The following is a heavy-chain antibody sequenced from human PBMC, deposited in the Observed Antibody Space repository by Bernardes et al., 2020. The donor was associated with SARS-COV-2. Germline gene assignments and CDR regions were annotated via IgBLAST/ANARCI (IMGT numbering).Heavy chain of an antibody. J-gene: IGHJ4*02. CDR3: ARRIQSITIFGVVTDYFDY. CDR2: ISYSGTT. V-gene: IGHV4-39*01. Sequence: SETLSLTCTASGGSISSISYYWAWLLQPPGKGLECIGSISYSGTTYYNVSLKSRVTISVDTSKDQFSLKLSSVTAADTAVYYCARRIQSITIFGVVTDYFDYWGQGTLVTVSS. CDR1: GGSISSISYY. D-gene: IGHD3-3*01.